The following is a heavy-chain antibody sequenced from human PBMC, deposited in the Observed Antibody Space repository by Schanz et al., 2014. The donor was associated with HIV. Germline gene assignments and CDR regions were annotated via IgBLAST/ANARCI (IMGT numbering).Heavy chain of an antibody. J-gene: IGHJ6*02. Sequence: QVQLVESGGGLVKPGGSLRLSCAASGFTFSDYYMSWLRHPPGKGLEWDSYISGSGNTIYYADYVKGRFTISRDNAKNSLSLQMNSLRDEDTAVYYCARSPSYGMDVWGQGTTVTVSS. V-gene: IGHV3-11*04. CDR1: GFTFSDYY. CDR2: ISGSGNTI. CDR3: ARSPSYGMDV.